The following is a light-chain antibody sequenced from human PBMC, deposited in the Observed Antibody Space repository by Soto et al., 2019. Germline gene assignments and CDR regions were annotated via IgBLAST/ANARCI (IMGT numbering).Light chain of an antibody. J-gene: IGKJ2*01. CDR1: QSVSSY. CDR2: DAS. CDR3: QQRTNWPKYT. V-gene: IGKV3-11*01. Sequence: EIVLTQSPATLSLSPGERATLPCRASQSVSSYLAWYQQKPGHAPRLLIYDASNRATGIPARFSGRGSGTDFTLTISSLEPEDFAVYYCQQRTNWPKYTFGQGTKLEIK.